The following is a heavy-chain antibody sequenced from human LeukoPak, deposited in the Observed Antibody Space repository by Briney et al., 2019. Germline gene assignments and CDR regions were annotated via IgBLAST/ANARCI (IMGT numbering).Heavy chain of an antibody. CDR1: GGSISSYY. CDR3: AREGQWLVQYPNWFDP. J-gene: IGHJ5*02. D-gene: IGHD6-19*01. V-gene: IGHV4-4*07. Sequence: SETLSLTCTVSGGSISSYYWSWIRQPAGKRLEWIGRIYTSGSTNYNPSLKSRVTMSVDTSKNQFSLKLSSVTAADTAVYYCAREGQWLVQYPNWFDPWGQGTLVTVSS. CDR2: IYTSGST.